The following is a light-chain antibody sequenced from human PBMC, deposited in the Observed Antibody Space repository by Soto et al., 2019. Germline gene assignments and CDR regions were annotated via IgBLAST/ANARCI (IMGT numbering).Light chain of an antibody. CDR2: GAS. CDR3: QQYGSSRWT. CDR1: QSVSSSY. J-gene: IGKJ1*01. V-gene: IGKV3-20*01. Sequence: EIVLTQSAGNLSLSPGQRSTLSCISSQSVSSSYLSWYQQKPFQAPRLLIDGASSRATGIPVRFSGSGSGTDFTLTISRLEPEDFAVYYCQQYGSSRWTFGQGTKV.